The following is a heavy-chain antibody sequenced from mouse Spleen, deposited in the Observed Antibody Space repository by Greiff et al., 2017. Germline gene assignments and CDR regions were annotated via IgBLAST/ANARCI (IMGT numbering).Heavy chain of an antibody. CDR1: GYTFTSYW. CDR3: ARPLGRGYYFDY. V-gene: IGHV1-50*01. D-gene: IGHD4-1*01. CDR2: IDPSDSYT. Sequence: QVQLQQPGAELVKPGASVKLSCKASGYTFTSYWMQWVKQRPGQGLEWIGEIDPSDSYTNYNQKFKGKATLTVDTSSSTAYMQLSSLTSEDSAVYYCARPLGRGYYFDYWGQGTTLTVSS. J-gene: IGHJ2*01.